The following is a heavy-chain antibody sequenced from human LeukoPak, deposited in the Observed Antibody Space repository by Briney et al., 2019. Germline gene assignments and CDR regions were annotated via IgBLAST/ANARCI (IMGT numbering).Heavy chain of an antibody. Sequence: SKTLSLTCTVSGGSISSYYWGWIQQPAGKGLEWIGRIYTSGSTNYNPSLKSRVTMSVDTSKNQFSLKLSSVTAADTAVYYCARIVSTYNWFDPWGQGTLVTVSS. CDR3: ARIVSTYNWFDP. V-gene: IGHV4-4*07. CDR2: IYTSGST. CDR1: GGSISSYY. D-gene: IGHD5/OR15-5a*01. J-gene: IGHJ5*02.